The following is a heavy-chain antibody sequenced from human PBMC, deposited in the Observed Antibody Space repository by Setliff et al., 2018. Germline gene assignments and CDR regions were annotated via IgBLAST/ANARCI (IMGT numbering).Heavy chain of an antibody. D-gene: IGHD1-26*01. CDR1: GDTSTTYA. CDR3: ARGDVYSGGHYHFDY. Sequence: VSCKASGDTSTTYAIHWVRQAPGQGLEWMGWINAGNGNIRYSQNFQGRVTITRDTSASTAYMELSSLTSEDTAIYYCARGDVYSGGHYHFDYWGQGTLGTVSS. CDR2: INAGNGNI. V-gene: IGHV1-3*01. J-gene: IGHJ4*02.